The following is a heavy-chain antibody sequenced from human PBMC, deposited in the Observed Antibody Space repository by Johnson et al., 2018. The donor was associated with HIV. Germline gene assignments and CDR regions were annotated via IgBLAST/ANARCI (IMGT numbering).Heavy chain of an antibody. J-gene: IGHJ3*02. D-gene: IGHD5/OR15-5a*01. Sequence: AFRTYWMHWVRQGTGKGLAWVARVNSNGYSTSYAVSVTGRFTISIDNAKNTLFLEMNSLRAEDTAVYYCVRLMTRESTDAFDIWGQGTMVTVSS. CDR2: VNSNGYST. CDR3: VRLMTRESTDAFDI. CDR1: AFRTYW. V-gene: IGHV3-74*01.